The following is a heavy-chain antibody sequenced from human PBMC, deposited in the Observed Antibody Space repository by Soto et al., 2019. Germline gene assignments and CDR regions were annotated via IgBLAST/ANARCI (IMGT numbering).Heavy chain of an antibody. J-gene: IGHJ6*02. V-gene: IGHV1-18*01. CDR3: SRVDSSSMRSYYYYGMDV. CDR2: ISAYNGNT. Sequence: QVQLVQSGAEVKKPGASVKVSCKASGYTFTSYGISWVRQAPGQGLEWMGWISAYNGNTNYAQKLQGRVTLTTDTSTSTAYMELRSLRSDDTAVYYCSRVDSSSMRSYYYYGMDVWGQGTSVTVSS. D-gene: IGHD6-6*01. CDR1: GYTFTSYG.